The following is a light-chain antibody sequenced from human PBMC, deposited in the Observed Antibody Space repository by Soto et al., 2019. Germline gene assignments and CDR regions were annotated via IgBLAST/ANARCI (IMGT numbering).Light chain of an antibody. Sequence: EIVLTQSPGTLSLSPGERATLSCRACQSVSSSYLAWYQQKPGQAPRLLIYRASSRATGIPDRFSGSGSGTDFTLTISRLEPEDFAVYYCQQYGSSPPYTFGQGTKLEIK. J-gene: IGKJ2*01. CDR1: QSVSSSY. V-gene: IGKV3-20*01. CDR2: RAS. CDR3: QQYGSSPPYT.